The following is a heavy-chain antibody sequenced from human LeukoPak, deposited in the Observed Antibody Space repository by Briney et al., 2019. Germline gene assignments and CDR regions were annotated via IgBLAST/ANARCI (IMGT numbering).Heavy chain of an antibody. CDR2: ISSSSSYI. CDR3: ARDPGSSSYADY. Sequence: GGSLRLSCAASGFTFSSYTMNWVRQAPGKGLEWVSSISSSSSYIYYADSVKVRFTISRDNAKNSLYLQMNSLRAEDTAVYYCARDPGSSSYADYWGQGTLVTVSS. D-gene: IGHD6-13*01. V-gene: IGHV3-21*01. J-gene: IGHJ4*02. CDR1: GFTFSSYT.